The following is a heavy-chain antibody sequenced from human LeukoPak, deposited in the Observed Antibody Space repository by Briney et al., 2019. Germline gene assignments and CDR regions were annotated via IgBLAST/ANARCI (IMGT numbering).Heavy chain of an antibody. CDR3: AKVPIVVVPAAPGGAFDI. CDR1: GFTFSSYA. V-gene: IGHV3-23*01. CDR2: ISGSGGST. J-gene: IGHJ3*02. D-gene: IGHD2-2*01. Sequence: GGSLSLSCAASGFTFSSYAMSWVRQAPGKGLEWVSAISGSGGSTYYADSVKGRFTISRDNSKNTLYLQMNSLRAEDTAVYYRAKVPIVVVPAAPGGAFDIWGQGTMVTVSS.